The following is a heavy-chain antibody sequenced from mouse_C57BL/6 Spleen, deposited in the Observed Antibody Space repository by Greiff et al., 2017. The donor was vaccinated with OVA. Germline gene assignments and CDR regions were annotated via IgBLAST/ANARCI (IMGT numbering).Heavy chain of an antibody. CDR1: GFTFSNYW. V-gene: IGHV6-3*01. CDR3: TLCYYGSSPWFAD. D-gene: IGHD1-1*01. CDR2: IRLKSDNYAT. J-gene: IGHJ3*01. Sequence: EVKVEESGGGLVQPGGSMKLSCVASGFTFSNYWMNWVRQPPEKGLEWVAQIRLKSDNYATHYAVSVKGRFTISRDDSKSSVYLLMNNLRAEDTGVYYCTLCYYGSSPWFADWGQGTLVTVSA.